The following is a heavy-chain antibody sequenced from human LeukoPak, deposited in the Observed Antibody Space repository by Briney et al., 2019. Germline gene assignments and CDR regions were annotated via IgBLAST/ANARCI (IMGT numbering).Heavy chain of an antibody. D-gene: IGHD3-9*01. Sequence: GESLKISCKGSGYSINNYWIGWVRQMPGKGLEWMGIIYPADSDIRYSPSFQGQVTISADKSISTAYLQWSSLKASDTAMYYCARHSSIRYDILTGSWFDPWGQGTLVTVSS. V-gene: IGHV5-51*01. CDR1: GYSINNYW. CDR2: IYPADSDI. J-gene: IGHJ5*02. CDR3: ARHSSIRYDILTGSWFDP.